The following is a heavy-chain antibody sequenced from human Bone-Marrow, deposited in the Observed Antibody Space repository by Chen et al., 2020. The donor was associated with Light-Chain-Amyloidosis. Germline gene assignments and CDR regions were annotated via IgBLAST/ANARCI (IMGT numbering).Heavy chain of an antibody. Sequence: EVQLVESGGGLVQPGGSLRLACVASGFTCSDSGIHWARQASGKGLEWLGRIRTKNSGYTTSYAAPVEGRFTVSRDDSKTTAYLQMDSLKIEDTALYYCVASHVIVGALESWGQGTLVIVSP. CDR3: VASHVIVGALES. J-gene: IGHJ4*02. V-gene: IGHV3-73*01. CDR2: IRTKNSGYTT. D-gene: IGHD2-21*01. CDR1: GFTCSDSG.